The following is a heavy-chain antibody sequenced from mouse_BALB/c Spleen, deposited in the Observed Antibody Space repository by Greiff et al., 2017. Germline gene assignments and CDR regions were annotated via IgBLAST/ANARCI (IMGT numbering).Heavy chain of an antibody. CDR1: GFTFSSYA. V-gene: IGHV5-9-3*01. J-gene: IGHJ3*01. CDR2: ISSGGSYT. CDR3: ARHLYAY. Sequence: EVKLEESGGGLVKPGGSLKLSCAASGFTFSSYAMSWVRQTPEKRLEWVATISSGGSYTYYPDSVKGRFTISRDNAKNTLYLQMSSLRSEDTAMYYCARHLYAYWGQGTLVTVSA.